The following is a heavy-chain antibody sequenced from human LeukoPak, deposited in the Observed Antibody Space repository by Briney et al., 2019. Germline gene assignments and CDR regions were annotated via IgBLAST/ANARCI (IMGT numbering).Heavy chain of an antibody. D-gene: IGHD6-13*01. V-gene: IGHV4-39*01. J-gene: IGHJ5*02. CDR1: GGSTSSSSYY. CDR2: IYYTGIT. CDR3: ASSQYPIAAADNWLDP. Sequence: PSESLSLTCTVSGGSTSSSSYYWGWIRQPPGKGLEWIGTIYYTGITHYNPSLQSRVTISVDTSKSQFSLNLRSVTAADTAVYYCASSQYPIAAADNWLDPWGQGTLVTVSS.